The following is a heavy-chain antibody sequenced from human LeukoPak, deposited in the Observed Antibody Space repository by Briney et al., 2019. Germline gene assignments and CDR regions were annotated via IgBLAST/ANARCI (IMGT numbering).Heavy chain of an antibody. CDR2: INHSGRT. CDR3: ARNLWSGYPKNYYYYYMDV. CDR1: GGSFSGYY. D-gene: IGHD3-3*01. Sequence: SETLWLTCAVYGGSFSGYYWSWICQPPGKGLEWIGEINHSGRTNYNPSLTSRVTISADRSKNQFSLNLTSVTAADTAVYYCARNLWSGYPKNYYYYYMDVWGKGTTVTVSS. J-gene: IGHJ6*03. V-gene: IGHV4-34*01.